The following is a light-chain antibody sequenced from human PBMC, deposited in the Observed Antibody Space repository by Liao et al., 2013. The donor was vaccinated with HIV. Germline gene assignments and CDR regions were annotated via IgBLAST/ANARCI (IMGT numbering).Light chain of an antibody. CDR2: YDS. V-gene: IGLV3-21*01. J-gene: IGLJ1*01. CDR3: QVWDSNSDHPYV. CDR1: GLGDNY. Sequence: SYELTQPPSVSVSPGQTASITCSGDGLGDNYVSWYQQKPGQAPVLVIYYDSDRPSGIPERFSGSNSGNTATLSISRVEAGDEADYYCQVWDSNSDHPYVFGTGTKVTVL.